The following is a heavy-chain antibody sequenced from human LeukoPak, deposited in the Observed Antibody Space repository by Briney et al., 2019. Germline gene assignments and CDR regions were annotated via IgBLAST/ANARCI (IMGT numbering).Heavy chain of an antibody. J-gene: IGHJ4*02. CDR3: ARGGHEQQLTYYFDY. V-gene: IGHV1-69*13. CDR2: IIPIFGTA. Sequence: SVKVSCKASGGTFSSYAISWGRQAPGQGLEWMGGIIPIFGTANYAQKFQGRVTITADESTSTAYMELSSLRSEDTAAYYCARGGHEQQLTYYFDYWGQGTLVTVSS. D-gene: IGHD6-13*01. CDR1: GGTFSSYA.